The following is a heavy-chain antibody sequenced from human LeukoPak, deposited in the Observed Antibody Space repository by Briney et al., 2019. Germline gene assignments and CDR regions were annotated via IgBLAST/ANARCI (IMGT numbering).Heavy chain of an antibody. D-gene: IGHD2-2*01. J-gene: IGHJ5*02. CDR2: IYRDGKT. CDR3: AKDPTRGVVVPAAMGVHPNWFDP. V-gene: IGHV3-53*05. Sequence: GGSLRLSCAASGFSVSSSYMNWVRQAPGKGLEWVSIIYRDGKTFYADYVKGRFTISRDSSKNTLYLQMNSLRAEDTAVYYCAKDPTRGVVVPAAMGVHPNWFDPWGQGTLVTVSS. CDR1: GFSVSSSY.